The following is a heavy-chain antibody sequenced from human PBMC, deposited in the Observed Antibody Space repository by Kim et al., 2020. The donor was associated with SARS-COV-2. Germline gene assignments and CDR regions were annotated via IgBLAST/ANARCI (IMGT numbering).Heavy chain of an antibody. D-gene: IGHD3-16*02. J-gene: IGHJ4*02. CDR3: ARDTASMITFGGVIVIPLDY. Sequence: GGSLRLSCAASGFTFSSYSMNWVRQAPGKGLEWVSSISSSSSYIYYADSVKGRFTISRDNAKNSLYLQMNSLRAEDTAVYYCARDTASMITFGGVIVIPLDYWGQGTLVTVSS. CDR2: ISSSSSYI. V-gene: IGHV3-21*01. CDR1: GFTFSSYS.